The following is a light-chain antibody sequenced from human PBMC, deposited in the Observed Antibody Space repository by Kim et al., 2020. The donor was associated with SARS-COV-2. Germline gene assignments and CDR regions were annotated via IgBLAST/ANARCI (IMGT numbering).Light chain of an antibody. CDR1: QDISNY. Sequence: DIQMTQSPSSLSASVGDRVTITCRASQDISNYLAWFQLKPGKAPKLLIYAASALQPGVPSRFSGSGSGTDFTLTVTSLQPEDVATYYLQECDSAPWTFGQGTKVDIK. CDR3: QECDSAPWT. CDR2: AAS. J-gene: IGKJ1*01. V-gene: IGKV1-27*01.